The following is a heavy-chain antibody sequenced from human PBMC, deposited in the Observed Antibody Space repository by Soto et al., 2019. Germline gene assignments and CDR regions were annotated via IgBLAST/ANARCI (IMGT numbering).Heavy chain of an antibody. CDR2: INQDGSEK. V-gene: IGHV3-7*04. D-gene: IGHD1-26*01. J-gene: IGHJ4*02. CDR1: ESTVSRDW. Sequence: EVHLVESGGGLVQTGGSLRLSCAIFESTVSRDWMNWVRQAPGKGLEWVAHINQDGSEKYYVDSVKGRFTISRDNAKKSLYLQMNSLRPADTAMYYCSGGVGDAFWGQGTLFTVSS. CDR3: SGGVGDAF.